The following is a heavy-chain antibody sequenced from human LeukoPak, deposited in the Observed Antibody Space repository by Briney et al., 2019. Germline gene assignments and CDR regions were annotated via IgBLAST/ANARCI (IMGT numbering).Heavy chain of an antibody. Sequence: PGGSLRLSCAASGFTFSSYSMNWVRQAPGRGLESVSSISSSSSYIYYADSVKDRFTISRDNAKNSLYLQMNSLRAEDTAVYYCARAHASVWGSYPVPTFYYFDYWGQGTLVTVSS. CDR2: ISSSSSYI. CDR3: ARAHASVWGSYPVPTFYYFDY. J-gene: IGHJ4*02. D-gene: IGHD3-16*01. V-gene: IGHV3-21*01. CDR1: GFTFSSYS.